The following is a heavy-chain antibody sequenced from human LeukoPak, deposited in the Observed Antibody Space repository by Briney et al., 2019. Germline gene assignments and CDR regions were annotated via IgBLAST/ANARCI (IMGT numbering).Heavy chain of an antibody. D-gene: IGHD2-15*01. CDR3: AKYIVVVVAATHFDY. Sequence: GGSLRLSCAASGFTFSSYAMSWVRQAPGKGLEWVSAISGSGGSTYYADSVKGRFTSSRDNSKNTLYLQMNSLRAEDTAVYYCAKYIVVVVAATHFDYWGQGTLVTVSS. J-gene: IGHJ4*02. CDR1: GFTFSSYA. CDR2: ISGSGGST. V-gene: IGHV3-23*01.